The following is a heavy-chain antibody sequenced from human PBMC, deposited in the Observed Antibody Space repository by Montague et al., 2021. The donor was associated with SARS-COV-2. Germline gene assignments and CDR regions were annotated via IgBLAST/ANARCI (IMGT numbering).Heavy chain of an antibody. Sequence: SETLSLTCTVSGASITTYYWSWIRQSAGKGLEWIGRIHTSGNTNYNPTLRSRVTMSVDTSTNQFSLKLNSVTAADTAVYYCAREATSWFGGFMGVWFDPWGQGTLVTVSS. CDR3: AREATSWFGGFMGVWFDP. CDR1: GASITTYY. J-gene: IGHJ5*02. V-gene: IGHV4-4*07. CDR2: IHTSGNT. D-gene: IGHD3-10*01.